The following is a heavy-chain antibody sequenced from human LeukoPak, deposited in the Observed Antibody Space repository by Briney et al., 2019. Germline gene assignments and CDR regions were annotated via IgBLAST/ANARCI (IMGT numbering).Heavy chain of an antibody. Sequence: GGSLRLSCAASGFTFSSYGMHWVRQAPGKGLEWVAFIRYDGSNKYYADSVKGRFTISRDNSKNTLYLQMNSLRAEDTAVYYCAKDPAYGGNSGAYYFDYWGQGTLVTVPS. CDR2: IRYDGSNK. V-gene: IGHV3-30*02. CDR3: AKDPAYGGNSGAYYFDY. CDR1: GFTFSSYG. D-gene: IGHD4-23*01. J-gene: IGHJ4*02.